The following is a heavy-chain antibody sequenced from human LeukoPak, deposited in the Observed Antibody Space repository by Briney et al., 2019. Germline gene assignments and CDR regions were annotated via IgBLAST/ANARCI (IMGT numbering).Heavy chain of an antibody. J-gene: IGHJ1*01. D-gene: IGHD2-21*02. CDR2: ISSSSSYI. CDR1: GFTFSSYS. V-gene: IGHV3-21*01. CDR3: TSWGDTTAEYFQR. Sequence: PGGSLRLSCAASGFTFSSYSMNWVRQAPGKGLEWVSSISSSSSYIYYADSVNGRFTISRDNAKNSLYLQMNSLRVEDTAVYYCTSWGDTTAEYFQRWGQGTLVTVSS.